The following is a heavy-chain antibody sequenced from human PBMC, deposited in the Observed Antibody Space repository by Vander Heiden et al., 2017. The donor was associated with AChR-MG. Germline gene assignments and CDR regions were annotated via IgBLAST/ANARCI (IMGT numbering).Heavy chain of an antibody. J-gene: IGHJ6*03. V-gene: IGHV3-23*01. D-gene: IGHD3-3*01. CDR1: GFRSANHA. CDR3: AKSQPFLEWGSRNYYMDV. CDR2: MGAGRRST. Sequence: EEHLLDSGGDLVQPGGPLRLSCAASGFRSANHAMRWLRQAPGKGLGWVAHMGAGRRSTFYADSVKGRFSISRDNLRNLMFLQMSRLRVDDTALYYCAKSQPFLEWGSRNYYMDVWGKGTTVIVSS.